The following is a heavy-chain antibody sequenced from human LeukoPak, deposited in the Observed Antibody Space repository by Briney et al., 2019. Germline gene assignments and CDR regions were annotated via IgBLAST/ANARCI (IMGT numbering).Heavy chain of an antibody. CDR1: GFTFSSYE. CDR2: ISSSGSTI. Sequence: GGYLRPSCAASGFTFSSYEMNWVRHAPGKGLEWGSYISSSGSTIYYADSVKGRFTIARDNAKNSLYLQMNSLRAGDTAVYYCAGRGGGLRYFDWLLYWDYWGQGTLVTVSS. D-gene: IGHD3-9*01. V-gene: IGHV3-48*03. J-gene: IGHJ4*02. CDR3: AGRGGGLRYFDWLLYWDY.